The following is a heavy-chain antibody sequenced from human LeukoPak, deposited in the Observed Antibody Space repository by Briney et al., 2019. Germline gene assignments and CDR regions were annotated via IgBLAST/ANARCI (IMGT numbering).Heavy chain of an antibody. Sequence: TGGSLRPSCAASGFTFSSYGMHWVRQAPGKGLEWVAFIRYDGSNKYYADSVRGRFTISRDNSKNTLYLQMNSLRAEDTAVYYCANGDYGGPKPGFDYWGQGTLVTVSS. CDR3: ANGDYGGPKPGFDY. J-gene: IGHJ4*02. D-gene: IGHD4-23*01. CDR1: GFTFSSYG. V-gene: IGHV3-30*02. CDR2: IRYDGSNK.